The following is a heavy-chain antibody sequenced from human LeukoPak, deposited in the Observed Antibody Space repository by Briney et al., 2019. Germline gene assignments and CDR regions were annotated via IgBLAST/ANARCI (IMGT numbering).Heavy chain of an antibody. CDR1: GGTFSSYA. D-gene: IGHD2-21*02. J-gene: IGHJ4*02. CDR2: IIPILGIA. V-gene: IGHV1-69*04. Sequence: ASVKVSCKASGGTFSSYAISWVRQAPGQGLEWMGRIIPILGIANYAQKFQGRVTITADKSTSTVYMELSSLRSEDTAVYYCAREVQHCGGDCFPPPFDYWGQGTLVTVSS. CDR3: AREVQHCGGDCFPPPFDY.